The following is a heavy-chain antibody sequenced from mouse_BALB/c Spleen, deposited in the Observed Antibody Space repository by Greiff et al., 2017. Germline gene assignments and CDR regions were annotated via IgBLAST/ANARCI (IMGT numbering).Heavy chain of an antibody. J-gene: IGHJ2*01. CDR2: ISYSGST. CDR3: AHYGSSYGYFDY. D-gene: IGHD1-1*01. V-gene: IGHV3-2*02. Sequence: EVQLQESGPGLVKPSQSLSLTCTVTGYSITSDYAWNWIRQFPGNKLEWMGYISYSGSTSYNPSLKSRISITRDTSKNQFFLQLNSVTTEDTATYYCAHYGSSYGYFDYWGQGTTLTVSS. CDR1: GYSITSDYA.